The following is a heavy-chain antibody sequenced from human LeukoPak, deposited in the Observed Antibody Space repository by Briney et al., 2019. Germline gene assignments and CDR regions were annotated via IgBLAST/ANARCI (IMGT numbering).Heavy chain of an antibody. Sequence: ASVKVSCKASGGTFSSYAISWVRQAPGQGLEWMGGIIPIFGTANYAQKFQGRVTITTDESTSTAYMELSSLRSEDTAVYYCASTFYYYDSSGSFAYWAQEPRVTVPS. CDR2: IIPIFGTA. CDR3: ASTFYYYDSSGSFAY. D-gene: IGHD3-22*01. CDR1: GGTFSSYA. V-gene: IGHV1-69*05. J-gene: IGHJ4*02.